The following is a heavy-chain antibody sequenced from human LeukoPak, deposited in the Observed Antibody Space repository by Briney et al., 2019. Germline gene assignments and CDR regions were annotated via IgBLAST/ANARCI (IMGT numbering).Heavy chain of an antibody. Sequence: ASVKVSCKASGYTFTSYGISWVRQAPGQGLEWMGWISVYNGNTNYAQKLQGRVTMTTDTSTSIAYMELRSLRSDDTAVYYCARVVGDFWSGYHKADDYWGQGTLVTVSS. CDR2: ISVYNGNT. D-gene: IGHD3-3*01. V-gene: IGHV1-18*01. CDR1: GYTFTSYG. CDR3: ARVVGDFWSGYHKADDY. J-gene: IGHJ4*02.